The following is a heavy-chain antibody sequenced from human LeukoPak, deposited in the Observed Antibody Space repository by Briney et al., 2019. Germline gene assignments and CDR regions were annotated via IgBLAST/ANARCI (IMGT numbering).Heavy chain of an antibody. CDR2: IYTSGST. CDR3: ASSIAAAGTDYYYYYMDV. CDR1: GGSISSYY. V-gene: IGHV4-4*07. Sequence: RSSETLSLTCTVSGGSISSYYWSWIRQPAGKGLEWIGRIYTSGSTNYNPSLKSRVTMSVDTSKNQFSLKLSSVTAADTAVYYCASSIAAAGTDYYYYYMDVWGKGTTVTISS. D-gene: IGHD6-13*01. J-gene: IGHJ6*03.